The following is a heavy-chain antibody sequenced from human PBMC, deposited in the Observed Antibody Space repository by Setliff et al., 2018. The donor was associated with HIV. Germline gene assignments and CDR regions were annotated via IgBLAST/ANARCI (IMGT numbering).Heavy chain of an antibody. J-gene: IGHJ4*02. CDR1: GGSISSYY. CDR3: ARDRGPLYSSAGFDY. CDR2: IYTSGST. V-gene: IGHV4-4*08. Sequence: SETLSLTCTVSGGSISSYYWSWIRQPPGKGLEWIGYIYTSGSTNYSPSLKSRVTISVDTSKNQFSLRVTSVTAADTAVYYCARDRGPLYSSAGFDYWGQGTLVTVSS. D-gene: IGHD6-19*01.